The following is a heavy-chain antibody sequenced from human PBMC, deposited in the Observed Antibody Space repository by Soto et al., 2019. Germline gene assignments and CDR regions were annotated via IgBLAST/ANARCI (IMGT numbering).Heavy chain of an antibody. Sequence: GGSLRLSCAASGFTFSSYRMSWVRQAPGKGLEWVAEISYDGSDKYHADSVKGRFTISRDNSKNTLNLQMNSLRADDTAVYYCAKALGELSPESYDYWGQGTLVTVSS. D-gene: IGHD3-16*02. CDR2: ISYDGSDK. CDR3: AKALGELSPESYDY. V-gene: IGHV3-30*18. J-gene: IGHJ4*02. CDR1: GFTFSSYR.